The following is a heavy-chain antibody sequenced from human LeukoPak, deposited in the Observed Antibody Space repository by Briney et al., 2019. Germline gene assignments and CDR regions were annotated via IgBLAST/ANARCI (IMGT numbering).Heavy chain of an antibody. CDR3: ARVKDGSDQYFQH. CDR2: ISYDGSNK. Sequence: GRSLRLSCAASGFTFSSYGMHWVRQAPGKGLEWVAVISYDGSNKYYADSVKDRFTISRDNAKMSVYLQMNSLRAEDTAVYYCARVKDGSDQYFQHWGQGTLVTVSS. J-gene: IGHJ1*01. CDR1: GFTFSSYG. D-gene: IGHD1-26*01. V-gene: IGHV3-30*03.